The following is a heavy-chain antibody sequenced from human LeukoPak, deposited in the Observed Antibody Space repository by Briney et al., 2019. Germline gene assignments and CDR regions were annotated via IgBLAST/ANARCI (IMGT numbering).Heavy chain of an antibody. CDR3: ARDRVTGTYSYYYYMDV. CDR2: IYHSGST. Sequence: SETLSHTCAVSGYSISSGYYWGWIRQPPGKGLEWIGSIYHSGSTYYNPSLKSRVTISVDTSKNQFSLKLSSVTAADTAVYYCARDRVTGTYSYYYYMDVWGKGTTVTVSS. D-gene: IGHD1-7*01. CDR1: GYSISSGYY. J-gene: IGHJ6*03. V-gene: IGHV4-38-2*02.